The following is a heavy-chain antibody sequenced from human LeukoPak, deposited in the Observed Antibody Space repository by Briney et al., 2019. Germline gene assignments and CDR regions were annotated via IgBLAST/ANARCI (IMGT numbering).Heavy chain of an antibody. D-gene: IGHD2-15*01. CDR1: GFTFSSYA. V-gene: IGHV3-30-3*01. Sequence: GGSLRLSCAASGFTFSSYAMHWARQAPGKGLEWVAVISYDGSNKYYADSVKGRFTISRDNSKNTLYLQMNSLRAEDTAVYYCASHDIVVVVAAPENDAFDIWGQGTMVTVSS. J-gene: IGHJ3*02. CDR3: ASHDIVVVVAAPENDAFDI. CDR2: ISYDGSNK.